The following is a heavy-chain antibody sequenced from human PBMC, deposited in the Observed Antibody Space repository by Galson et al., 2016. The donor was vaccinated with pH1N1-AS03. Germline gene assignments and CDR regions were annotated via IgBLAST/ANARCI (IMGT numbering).Heavy chain of an antibody. CDR2: IDNGAFNT. Sequence: SLRLSCAASEFSFSRFAMGWVRQTPGRGLECLSTIDNGAFNTYYKDSLEGRFTISRDNSKNTLYLHMNSLRADDTALYYCAKGLFDNYAGYFEYWGQGILVTVSS. D-gene: IGHD4-23*01. CDR3: AKGLFDNYAGYFEY. CDR1: EFSFSRFA. V-gene: IGHV3-23*05. J-gene: IGHJ4*02.